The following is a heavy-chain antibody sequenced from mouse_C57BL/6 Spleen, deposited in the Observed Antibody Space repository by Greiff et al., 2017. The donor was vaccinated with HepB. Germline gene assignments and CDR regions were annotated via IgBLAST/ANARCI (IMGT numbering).Heavy chain of an antibody. CDR2: IYPGSGST. D-gene: IGHD1-1*01. J-gene: IGHJ2*01. CDR3: ARYPSYYGSSPLDY. V-gene: IGHV1-55*01. CDR1: GYTFTSYW. Sequence: VQLQQSGAELVKPGASVKMSCKASGYTFTSYWITWVKQRPGQGLEWIGDIYPGSGSTNYNEKFKSKATLTVDTSASTAYMQLSSLTSEDSAVYYCARYPSYYGSSPLDYWGQGTTLTVSS.